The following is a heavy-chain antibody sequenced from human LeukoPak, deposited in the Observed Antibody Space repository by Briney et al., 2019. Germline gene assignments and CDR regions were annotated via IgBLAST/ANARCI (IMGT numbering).Heavy chain of an antibody. Sequence: PGGSLRLSCAASGLTFSDYYMSWIRQAPGKGLEWLSYISSSVNIKYYTDSVKGRFTISRDNAKNSLYLQMDSLRAEDPAVYYCANFQWLRYFAFWGQGTLVTVSS. J-gene: IGHJ4*02. D-gene: IGHD5-12*01. V-gene: IGHV3-11*01. CDR1: GLTFSDYY. CDR3: ANFQWLRYFAF. CDR2: ISSSVNIK.